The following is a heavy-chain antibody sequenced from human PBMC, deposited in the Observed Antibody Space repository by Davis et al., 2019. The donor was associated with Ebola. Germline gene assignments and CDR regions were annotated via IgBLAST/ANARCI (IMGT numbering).Heavy chain of an antibody. CDR1: IGSMNDYY. V-gene: IGHV4-4*09. Sequence: SETLSLTCAVSIGSMNDYYWTWIRQSPGKGLEWIAYIYATGTTSYSPSLRSRVVISVDTSKNQFSLRLNSVSAADTAVYYWARLNGYDLAFDYWGQGALVTVSS. D-gene: IGHD5-12*01. CDR2: IYATGTT. J-gene: IGHJ4*02. CDR3: ARLNGYDLAFDY.